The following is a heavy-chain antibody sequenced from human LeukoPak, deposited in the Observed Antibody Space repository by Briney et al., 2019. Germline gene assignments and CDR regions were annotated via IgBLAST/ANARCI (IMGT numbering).Heavy chain of an antibody. Sequence: PSETLSLTCTVSGGSISSYYWNWIRQPPGKGLEWIGYIYYSGNTNYNPSLKSRVSISVDTSKNQFSLKLSSVTAADTALYYCARSYGDYEYFQHWDQGTLVTVSS. CDR2: IYYSGNT. D-gene: IGHD4-17*01. CDR3: ARSYGDYEYFQH. J-gene: IGHJ1*01. CDR1: GGSISSYY. V-gene: IGHV4-59*08.